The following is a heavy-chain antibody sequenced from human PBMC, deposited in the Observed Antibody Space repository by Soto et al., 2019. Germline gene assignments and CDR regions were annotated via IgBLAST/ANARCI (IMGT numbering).Heavy chain of an antibody. D-gene: IGHD5-12*01. CDR3: ARIVATSKPSYYYYYYMDV. CDR2: IYYSRST. CDR1: GGSISSYY. Sequence: SETLSLTCTVSGGSISSYYWSWIRQPPGKGLEWIGYIYYSRSTNYNPSLKSRVTISVDTSKNQFSLKLSSVTAADTAVYYCARIVATSKPSYYYYYYMDVWGKGTTVTVSS. V-gene: IGHV4-59*01. J-gene: IGHJ6*03.